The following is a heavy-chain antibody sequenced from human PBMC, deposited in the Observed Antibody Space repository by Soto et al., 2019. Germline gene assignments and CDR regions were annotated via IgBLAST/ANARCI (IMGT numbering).Heavy chain of an antibody. CDR3: ARKPPSAIQGWAFGMDV. CDR1: GFSISSNY. Sequence: ELQLVETGGGLIQTGGSLRLSCAASGFSISSNYIAWVRQPPGKGLEWVSTTFRGGNTEYAASVKGRCSISRDNSRNTLYLQMDNLRVEDTAVYYCARKPPSAIQGWAFGMDVWGQGTTVSVSS. CDR2: TFRGGNT. D-gene: IGHD2-21*01. V-gene: IGHV3-53*02. J-gene: IGHJ6*02.